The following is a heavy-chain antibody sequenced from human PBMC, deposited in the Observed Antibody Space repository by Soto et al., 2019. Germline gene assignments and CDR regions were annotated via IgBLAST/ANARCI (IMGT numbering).Heavy chain of an antibody. J-gene: IGHJ4*02. CDR3: ASPIAARLLEFDY. Sequence: QVQLVQSGAEVKKPGSSVKVSCKASGGTFSSYAISWVRQAPGQGLEWMGGIIPIFGTANYAQKFQGRVTNTADESTTTAYMALSSLRSEDTAVYYCASPIAARLLEFDYWGQGTLVTVSS. D-gene: IGHD6-6*01. CDR1: GGTFSSYA. V-gene: IGHV1-69*01. CDR2: IIPIFGTA.